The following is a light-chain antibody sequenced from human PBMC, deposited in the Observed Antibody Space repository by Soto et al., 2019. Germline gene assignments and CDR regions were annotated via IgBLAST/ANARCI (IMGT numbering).Light chain of an antibody. CDR2: RAS. CDR3: QQYANWPLT. V-gene: IGKV3-15*01. J-gene: IGKJ4*01. CDR1: QSVGSN. Sequence: EVVMTQSPATLSVSPGERTSISCRASQSVGSNLGWYQQKPGQAPRLLIYRASTRATGIPARFSGSGSGTEFTLSISSLQSEDIAVYYCQQYANWPLTFGGGTKLEIK.